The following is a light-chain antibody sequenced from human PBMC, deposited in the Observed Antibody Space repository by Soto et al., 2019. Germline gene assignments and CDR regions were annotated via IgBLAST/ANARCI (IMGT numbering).Light chain of an antibody. J-gene: IGKJ3*01. CDR3: QQSYSTPPNT. CDR2: AAS. CDR1: QSISSY. V-gene: IGKV1-39*01. Sequence: DIQMTQSPSSLSASVGARFTITCRASQSISSYLNWYQQKPGKAPKLMXYAASSLQSGVPSRFSGSGSGTDFTLTISSLQPEDFATYYCQQSYSTPPNTFGPGTKVDIK.